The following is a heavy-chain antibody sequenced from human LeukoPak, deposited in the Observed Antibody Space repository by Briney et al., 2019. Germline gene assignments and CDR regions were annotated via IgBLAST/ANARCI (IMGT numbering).Heavy chain of an antibody. CDR1: GFTFSNAW. CDR2: ISGSGGST. J-gene: IGHJ4*02. D-gene: IGHD3-10*02. V-gene: IGHV3-23*01. CDR3: ANTRPVASMFD. Sequence: GGSLRLSCAASGFTFSNAWMSWVRQAPGKGREWVSAISGSGGSTYYADSVKGRFTISRDNSKNTLYLQMNSLRAEDTAVYYCANTRPVASMFDWGQGTLVTVSS.